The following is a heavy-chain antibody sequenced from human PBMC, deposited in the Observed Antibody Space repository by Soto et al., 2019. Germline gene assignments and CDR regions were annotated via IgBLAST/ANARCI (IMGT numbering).Heavy chain of an antibody. CDR3: AEDTGDYYDSSGYYPRYYHYYGMDV. CDR2: IVVGSGNT. D-gene: IGHD3-22*01. Sequence: SVKVSCKASGFTFTSSAVQWVRQARGQRLEWIGWIVVGSGNTNYAQKFQERVTITRDISTSTAYMELSSLRSEDTAVYYCAEDTGDYYDSSGYYPRYYHYYGMDVCGQGTKVTVSS. CDR1: GFTFTSSA. J-gene: IGHJ6*02. V-gene: IGHV1-58*01.